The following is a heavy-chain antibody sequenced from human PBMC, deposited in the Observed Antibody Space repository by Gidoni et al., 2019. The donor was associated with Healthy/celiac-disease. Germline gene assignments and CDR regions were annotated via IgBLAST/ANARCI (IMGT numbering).Heavy chain of an antibody. J-gene: IGHJ4*02. D-gene: IGHD5-18*01. V-gene: IGHV3-15*01. CDR1: GFTFSNAL. Sequence: EVQLVESGGGLVKPGGSLRLSCAASGFTFSNALMSWVRQAPGKGLEWVGRIKSKTDGGTTDYAAPVKGRFTISRDDSKNTLYLQMNSLKTEDTAVYYCTTDPWIQLWQRFDYWGQGTLVTVSS. CDR2: IKSKTDGGTT. CDR3: TTDPWIQLWQRFDY.